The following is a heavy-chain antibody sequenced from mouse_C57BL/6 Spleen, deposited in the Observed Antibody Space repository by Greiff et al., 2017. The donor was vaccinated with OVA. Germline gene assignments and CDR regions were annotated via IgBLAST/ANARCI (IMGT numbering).Heavy chain of an antibody. V-gene: IGHV1-50*01. Sequence: VQLQQSGAELVKPGASVKLSCKASGYTFTSYWMQWVKQRPGQGLEWIGEIDPSDSYTNYNQKFKGKATLTVDTSSSTAYMQLSSLTSEDSAVYYCARRDGSSGSFDYWGQGTTLTVSS. D-gene: IGHD3-2*02. J-gene: IGHJ2*01. CDR1: GYTFTSYW. CDR3: ARRDGSSGSFDY. CDR2: IDPSDSYT.